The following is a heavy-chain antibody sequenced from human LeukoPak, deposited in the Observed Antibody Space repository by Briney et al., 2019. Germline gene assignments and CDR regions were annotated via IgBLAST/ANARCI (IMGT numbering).Heavy chain of an antibody. V-gene: IGHV1-18*04. J-gene: IGHJ6*04. CDR2: ISAYNGNT. CDR1: GYTFTSYG. Sequence: GASVTVSCTASGYTFTSYGISWVRQAPGQGLEWMGWISAYNGNTNYAQKLQGRVTMTTDTSTSTAYMELRSLRSDDTAVYYCAREVRYYDILTGYLGGGYYYYGMDVWGKGTTVTVSS. CDR3: AREVRYYDILTGYLGGGYYYYGMDV. D-gene: IGHD3-9*01.